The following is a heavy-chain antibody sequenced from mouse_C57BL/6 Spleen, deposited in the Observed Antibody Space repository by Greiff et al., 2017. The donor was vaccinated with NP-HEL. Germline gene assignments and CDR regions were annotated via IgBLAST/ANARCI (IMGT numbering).Heavy chain of an antibody. CDR3: ARWTHYYGSSYFDD. CDR1: GYTFTDYY. Sequence: QVHVKQSGAELVRPGASVKLSCKASGYTFTDYYINWVKQRPGQGLEWIARIYPGSGNTYYNEKFKGKATLTAEKSSSTAYMQLSSLTSEDSAVYYCARWTHYYGSSYFDDWGQGTTLTVSS. V-gene: IGHV1-76*01. J-gene: IGHJ2*01. D-gene: IGHD1-1*01. CDR2: IYPGSGNT.